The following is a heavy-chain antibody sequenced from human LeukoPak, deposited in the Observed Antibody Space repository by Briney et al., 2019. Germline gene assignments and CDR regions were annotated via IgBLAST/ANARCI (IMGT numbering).Heavy chain of an antibody. V-gene: IGHV4-39*07. CDR2: IYYAGST. J-gene: IGHJ4*02. Sequence: PSETLSLTCTVSDGSISRSTYYWGWIRQPPGKGLEWIGSIYYAGSTYYNPSLKSRVTISVDTSKNQFSLKLNSVTAADTALYYCARDGYGGIDYWGQGILVTVSS. CDR3: ARDGYGGIDY. CDR1: DGSISRSTYY. D-gene: IGHD4-23*01.